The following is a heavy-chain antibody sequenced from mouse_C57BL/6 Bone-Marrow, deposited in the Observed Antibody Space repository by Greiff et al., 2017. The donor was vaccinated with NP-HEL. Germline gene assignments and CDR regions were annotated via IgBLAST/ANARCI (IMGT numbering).Heavy chain of an antibody. CDR2: IYPGSGNT. Sequence: VQLQQSGPELVKPGASVKISCKASGYSFTSYYIHWVKQRPGQGLEWIGWIYPGSGNTKYNEKFKGKATLTADTSSSTAYMPLSSLTSEDAAVYYCARHLRSIGMDYWGQGTSVTVSS. D-gene: IGHD1-1*01. V-gene: IGHV1-66*01. CDR1: GYSFTSYY. J-gene: IGHJ4*01. CDR3: ARHLRSIGMDY.